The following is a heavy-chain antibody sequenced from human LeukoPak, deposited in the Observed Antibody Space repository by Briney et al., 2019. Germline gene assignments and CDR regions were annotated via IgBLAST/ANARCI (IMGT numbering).Heavy chain of an antibody. CDR1: GFTFSSYA. CDR3: ARGGTGDYWGIDY. V-gene: IGHV3-30*04. D-gene: IGHD4-17*01. CDR2: ISYDGSNK. J-gene: IGHJ4*02. Sequence: GGSLRLSCAASGFTFSSYAMHWVRRASSKGLEWVAAISYDGSNKKYADSVKGRFTISRDNSKNTLYLQMSSLRAEDTAVYYCARGGTGDYWGIDYWGQGTLVTVSS.